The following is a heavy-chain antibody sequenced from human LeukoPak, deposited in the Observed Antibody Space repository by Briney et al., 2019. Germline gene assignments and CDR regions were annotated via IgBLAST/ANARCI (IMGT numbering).Heavy chain of an antibody. J-gene: IGHJ4*02. Sequence: SETLSLTCAVSGYSISSCYYWGWIRQPPGKGLEWIGSIYHSGSTYYNPSLKSRVTISVDTSKNQFSLKLSSVTAADTAVYYCARQGSSLLWFGELLNWGQGTLVTVSS. CDR2: IYHSGST. V-gene: IGHV4-38-2*01. CDR3: ARQGSSLLWFGELLN. CDR1: GYSISSCYY. D-gene: IGHD3-10*01.